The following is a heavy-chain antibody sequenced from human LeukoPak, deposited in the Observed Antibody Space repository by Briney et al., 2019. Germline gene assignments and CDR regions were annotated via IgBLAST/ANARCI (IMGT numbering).Heavy chain of an antibody. CDR3: AREGEAFDY. CDR2: MRQDGSEK. D-gene: IGHD3-16*01. Sequence: GRSLRLSCAASGFTFSSYGMHWVRQAPGKGLEWVANMRQDGSEKFYADSVKGRFTVSRDNAKNSLYLQLNSLRAEDTAVYYCAREGEAFDYWGQGTLVTVSS. CDR1: GFTFSSYG. V-gene: IGHV3-7*01. J-gene: IGHJ4*02.